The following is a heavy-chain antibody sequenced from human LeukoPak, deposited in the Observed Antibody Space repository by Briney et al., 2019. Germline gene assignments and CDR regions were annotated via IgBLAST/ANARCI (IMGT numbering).Heavy chain of an antibody. CDR3: ARDRVQFNY. Sequence: PSETLSLTCTVSGGSISSYYWSWIRQPPGKGLEWIGYIYYSGSTNYNPSLMSRVTISVDTSKNQFSLKLSSVTAADTAVYYCARDRVQFNYWGQGTLVTVSS. V-gene: IGHV4-59*01. D-gene: IGHD1-1*01. CDR1: GGSISSYY. CDR2: IYYSGST. J-gene: IGHJ4*02.